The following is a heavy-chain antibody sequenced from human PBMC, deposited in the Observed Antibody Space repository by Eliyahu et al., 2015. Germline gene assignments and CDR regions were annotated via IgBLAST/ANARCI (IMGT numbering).Heavy chain of an antibody. CDR2: IGTAGDT. Sequence: EVQLVESXGGLVQPGGSLRLSCAAXGFPFXSXXXPXVRQATGKGLEWVSAIGTAGDTYYPGSVKGRFTISRENAKNSLYLQMNSLRAGDTAVYYCARAPPDFWSGYPHYYYYGMDVWGQGTTVTVSS. CDR1: GFPFXSXX. CDR3: ARAPPDFWSGYPHYYYYGMDV. J-gene: IGHJ6*02. V-gene: IGHV3-13*01. D-gene: IGHD3-3*01.